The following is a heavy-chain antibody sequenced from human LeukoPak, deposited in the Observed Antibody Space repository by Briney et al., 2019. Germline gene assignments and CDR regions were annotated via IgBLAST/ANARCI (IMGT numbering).Heavy chain of an antibody. CDR2: ITPFNGNT. CDR1: GYTFTYRY. D-gene: IGHD2-15*01. CDR3: VVVAATTGVFDI. J-gene: IGHJ3*02. Sequence: WASVKVSCKASGYTFTYRYLHWVRQAPGQALEWMGWITPFNGNTNYAQKFQDRVTITRDRSMSTAYMELGSLRSEDTAMYYCVVVAATTGVFDIWGQGTMVTVSS. V-gene: IGHV1-45*02.